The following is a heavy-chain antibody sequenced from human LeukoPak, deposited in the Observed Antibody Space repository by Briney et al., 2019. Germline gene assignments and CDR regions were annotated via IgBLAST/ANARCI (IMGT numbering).Heavy chain of an antibody. D-gene: IGHD2-2*01. CDR3: ASLAKDIGVGPAAPVFDY. J-gene: IGHJ4*02. CDR1: GFTFSSYW. V-gene: IGHV3-7*01. Sequence: AGSLTLSCAASGFTFSSYWMSWLRQAPGKGLEWVANIKQDGSENYYLASVKGRFTISRDNAKNSLYLQMNSLRAEDAAVYSWASLAKDIGVGPAAPVFDYWGQGTLVTVSS. CDR2: IKQDGSEN.